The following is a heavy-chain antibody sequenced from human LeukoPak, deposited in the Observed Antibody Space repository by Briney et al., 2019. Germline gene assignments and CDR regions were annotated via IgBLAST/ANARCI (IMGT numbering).Heavy chain of an antibody. CDR1: GGSISSSSYY. CDR3: ASSLTYSSSLGAFDI. Sequence: SETLSLTCTVSGGSISSSSYYWGWIRQPPGKGLEWIGSIYYSGSTYYNPSLKSRVTISVDTSKNQFSLQLNSVTPEDTAVYYCASSLTYSSSLGAFDIWGQGTTVTVSS. D-gene: IGHD6-13*01. CDR2: IYYSGST. V-gene: IGHV4-39*01. J-gene: IGHJ3*02.